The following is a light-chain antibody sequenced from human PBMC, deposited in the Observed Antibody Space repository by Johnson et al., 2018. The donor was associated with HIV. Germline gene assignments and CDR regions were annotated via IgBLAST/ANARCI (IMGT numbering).Light chain of an antibody. CDR2: ENN. CDR1: SSNIGNNY. V-gene: IGLV1-51*02. Sequence: QSVLTQSPSVSAAPGQKVTISCSGSSSNIGNNYVSWYQVLPGTAPKLLIYENNKRPSGIPDRFSGSKSGTSATLGITGLQTGDEADYYCGTWDNSLSTGGVFGTGTKVTVL. J-gene: IGLJ1*01. CDR3: GTWDNSLSTGGV.